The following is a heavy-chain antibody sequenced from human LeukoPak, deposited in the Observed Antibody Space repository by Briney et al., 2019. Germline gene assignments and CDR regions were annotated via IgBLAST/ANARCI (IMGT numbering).Heavy chain of an antibody. D-gene: IGHD2-2*02. CDR1: GGSFSGYY. V-gene: IGHV4-34*01. CDR2: INHSGST. Sequence: TSETLSLTCAVYGGSFSGYYWSWIRQPPGKGLEWIGEINHSGSTNYNPSLKGRVTISVDTSKNQFSLKLSSVTAADTAVYYCARGRYCSSTSCYTHYYGMDVWGQGTTVTVSS. CDR3: ARGRYCSSTSCYTHYYGMDV. J-gene: IGHJ6*02.